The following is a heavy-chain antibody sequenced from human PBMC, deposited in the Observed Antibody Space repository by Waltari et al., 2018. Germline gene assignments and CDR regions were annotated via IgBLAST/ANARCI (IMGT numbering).Heavy chain of an antibody. CDR2: ISSSSSYI. J-gene: IGHJ3*02. CDR3: ARVGLGAFDI. V-gene: IGHV3-21*01. D-gene: IGHD6-19*01. CDR1: GFTFSSYS. Sequence: EVQLVESGGGLVKPGGSLRLSCAASGFTFSSYSMNWVRQAPGKGLEWVSSISSSSSYIYYADSVKGRFTISRDNAKNSLYLQMNSLRAEDMAVYYCARVGLGAFDIWGQGTMVTVSS.